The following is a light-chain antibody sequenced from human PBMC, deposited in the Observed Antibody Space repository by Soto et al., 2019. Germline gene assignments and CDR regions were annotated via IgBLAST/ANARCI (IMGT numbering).Light chain of an antibody. J-gene: IGLJ1*01. V-gene: IGLV1-40*01. Sequence: QSVLTHPPSVSGAPGQRVTISCTGSSSNIGAGYDVHWYQQLPGAAPTLLIFGIFNRPSGVSERFSGSRSGASASLAIAGLQAEDEADYFCQSYDNSLSGSEVFGTGTKLTVL. CDR2: GIF. CDR3: QSYDNSLSGSEV. CDR1: SSNIGAGYD.